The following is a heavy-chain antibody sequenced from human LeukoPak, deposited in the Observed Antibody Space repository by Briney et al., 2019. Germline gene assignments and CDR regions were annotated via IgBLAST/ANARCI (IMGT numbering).Heavy chain of an antibody. D-gene: IGHD3-16*01. J-gene: IGHJ4*02. CDR3: AKDSRGAAFWGEFEY. V-gene: IGHV3-43*02. Sequence: PGQSLTLSCAASGFTFDFSAMHWLRHAPGKGLEWVSLITKDDGSTYYADSVKGRFTISRDNSKNSLYLQMNSLRTEDTAFYYCAKDSRGAAFWGEFEYWGQGTLVIVSS. CDR1: GFTFDFSA. CDR2: ITKDDGST.